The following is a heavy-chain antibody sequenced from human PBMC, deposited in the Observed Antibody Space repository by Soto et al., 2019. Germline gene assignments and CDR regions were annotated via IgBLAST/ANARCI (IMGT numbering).Heavy chain of an antibody. J-gene: IGHJ4*02. CDR3: AKAEIFGYCSSTSCYGTWDY. V-gene: IGHV3-23*01. D-gene: IGHD2-2*03. CDR1: GFTFSSYA. Sequence: GGSLRLSCAASGFTFSSYAMSWVRQAPGKGLEWVSAISGSGGSTYYADSVKGRFTISRDNSKNTLYLQMNSLRAEDTAVYYWAKAEIFGYCSSTSCYGTWDYWGQGTLVTVSS. CDR2: ISGSGGST.